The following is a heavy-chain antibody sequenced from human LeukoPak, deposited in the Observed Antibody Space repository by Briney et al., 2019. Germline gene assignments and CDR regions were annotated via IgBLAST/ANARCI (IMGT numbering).Heavy chain of an antibody. CDR2: IYTTGGA. D-gene: IGHD6-6*01. V-gene: IGHV4-4*07. J-gene: IGHJ4*02. CDR1: GSSISGYY. Sequence: PSETLSLTCTVSGSSISGYYCSWIRQPAGKGLEWIGRIYTTGGANYNPALKSRVTMSLATSKNQSSLILSSVTAADTAVYYCARDGRSRYDSSHYWGQGTLVTVSS. CDR3: ARDGRSRYDSSHY.